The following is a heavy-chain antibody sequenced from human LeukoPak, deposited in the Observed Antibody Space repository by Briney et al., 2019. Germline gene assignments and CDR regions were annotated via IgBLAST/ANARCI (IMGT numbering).Heavy chain of an antibody. CDR1: GFIFSTYS. D-gene: IGHD5-18*01. CDR3: ARDFYDDYGYRYFDF. CDR2: IRSSGFI. J-gene: IGHJ4*02. V-gene: IGHV3-21*01. Sequence: GGSLRLSCAASGFIFSTYSMNWVRQTPGKGLEWVSSIRSSGFIYYANSVKGRFTISRDSAKNSLYLQVNSLRVEDTAVYYCARDFYDDYGYRYFDFWGQGTLVTVSS.